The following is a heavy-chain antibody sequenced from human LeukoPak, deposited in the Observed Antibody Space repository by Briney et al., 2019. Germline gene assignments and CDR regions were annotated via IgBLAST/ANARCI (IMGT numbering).Heavy chain of an antibody. CDR2: ISYDGSNK. J-gene: IGHJ4*02. Sequence: GGSLRLSCAASGFTFSSYGMHWVRQAPGKGLEWVAVISYDGSNKYYADSVKGRFTISRDNSKNTLYLQMNSLRAEDTAVYYCAKAQARRPNSYGYSFDYWGQGTLVTVSS. CDR3: AKAQARRPNSYGYSFDY. D-gene: IGHD5-18*01. CDR1: GFTFSSYG. V-gene: IGHV3-30*18.